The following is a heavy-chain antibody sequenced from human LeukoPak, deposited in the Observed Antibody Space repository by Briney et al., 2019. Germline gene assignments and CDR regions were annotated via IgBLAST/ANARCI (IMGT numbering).Heavy chain of an antibody. J-gene: IGHJ4*02. CDR2: ISASGDST. CDR3: ANDGSSRPFDY. Sequence: GGSLRLSCAASGSTFSRYVMTWVRQAPGKGLEWVSSISASGDSTFHADSVKGRFAISRDNSKNTLYLQMNNLRAEDTALYYCANDGSSRPFDYWGQGTLVTVSS. V-gene: IGHV3-23*01. CDR1: GSTFSRYV. D-gene: IGHD6-6*01.